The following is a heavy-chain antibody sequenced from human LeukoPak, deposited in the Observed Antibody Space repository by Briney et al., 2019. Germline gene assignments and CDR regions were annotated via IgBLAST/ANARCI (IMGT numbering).Heavy chain of an antibody. Sequence: GGSLRLSCAASGFTFSSYEMNWVRQAPGKGLGWVSYISSSGSTIYYADSVKGRFTISRDNAKNSLYLQMNSLRAEDTAVYYCAELGITMIGGVWGKGTTVTVSS. CDR2: ISSSGSTI. CDR3: AELGITMIGGV. D-gene: IGHD3-10*02. V-gene: IGHV3-48*03. CDR1: GFTFSSYE. J-gene: IGHJ6*04.